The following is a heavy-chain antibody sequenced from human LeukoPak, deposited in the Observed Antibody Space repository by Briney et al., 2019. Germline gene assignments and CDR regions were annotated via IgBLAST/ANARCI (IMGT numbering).Heavy chain of an antibody. CDR2: IYYSGST. CDR1: GGSVSSGNYY. Sequence: KPSETLSLTCTVSGGSVSSGNYYWSWIRQPPGKGLDWIGYIYYSGSTNYNPSLKSRVTISVDTSKNQFSLRLSPVTAADTAVYYCARDPSGYFNYWGQGTLATVSS. J-gene: IGHJ4*02. D-gene: IGHD3-22*01. CDR3: ARDPSGYFNY. V-gene: IGHV4-61*01.